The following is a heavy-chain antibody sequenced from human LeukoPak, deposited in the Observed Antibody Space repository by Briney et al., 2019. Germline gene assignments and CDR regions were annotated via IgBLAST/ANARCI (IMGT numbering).Heavy chain of an antibody. CDR3: VEDRGQSIETAGHFGS. D-gene: IGHD5-24*01. CDR2: ISSNGGNT. CDR1: GFTFIYYA. V-gene: IGHV3-64D*06. Sequence: GGSLRLSCSASGFTFIYYAMHWVRQAPGKGLEYVSGISSNGGNTYYADSVKGRFTMSRANTNNTLYLQMSSLRAEDTALYYCVEDRGQSIETAGHFGSWGQGTLVTVSS. J-gene: IGHJ4*02.